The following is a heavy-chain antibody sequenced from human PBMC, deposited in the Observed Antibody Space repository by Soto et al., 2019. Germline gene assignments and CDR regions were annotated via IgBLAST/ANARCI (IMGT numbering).Heavy chain of an antibody. V-gene: IGHV3-7*03. CDR3: ARDVGPVTIFGEALSGYFDF. CDR1: GFSLGTYW. Sequence: GGSLRLSCAVSGFSLGTYWMSWVRQAPGKGLEWLASIKEDGSERYYLDSVKGRFTISRDNAKDSLSLQMNSPRSEDTAFYYCARDVGPVTIFGEALSGYFDFWGQGTLVTVSS. CDR2: IKEDGSER. J-gene: IGHJ4*02. D-gene: IGHD3-3*01.